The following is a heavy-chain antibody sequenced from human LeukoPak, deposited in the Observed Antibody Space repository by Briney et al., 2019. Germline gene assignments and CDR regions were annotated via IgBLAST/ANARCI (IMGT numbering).Heavy chain of an antibody. CDR2: INPNSGGT. V-gene: IGHV1-2*04. J-gene: IGHJ4*02. Sequence: ASVKVSCKASGYTFTGYYMHWVRQAPGQGLEWMGWINPNSGGTNYAQKFQGWVTMTRDTSISTAYMELSRLRSDDTGVYYCARDHGSGSYYSNFDYWGQGTLVTVSS. CDR1: GYTFTGYY. D-gene: IGHD3-10*01. CDR3: ARDHGSGSYYSNFDY.